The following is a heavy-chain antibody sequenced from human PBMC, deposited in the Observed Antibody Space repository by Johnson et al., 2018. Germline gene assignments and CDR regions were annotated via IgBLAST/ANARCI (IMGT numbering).Heavy chain of an antibody. Sequence: QVQLQESGPGLLKPSETLSLTCSVSGGSISNFYWFWIRQPAGKGLEWIGRLYSSGTTKYNPSLKSRVTMSVDTSKNQFSLNLRSVTAADTAVYYCARGKYNDGPTAFYGMDVWGQGTTVTVSS. CDR1: GGSISNFY. CDR2: LYSSGTT. D-gene: IGHD5-18*01. V-gene: IGHV4-4*07. CDR3: ARGKYNDGPTAFYGMDV. J-gene: IGHJ6*02.